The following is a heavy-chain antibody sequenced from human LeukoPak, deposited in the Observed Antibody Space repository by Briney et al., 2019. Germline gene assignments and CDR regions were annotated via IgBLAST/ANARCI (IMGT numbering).Heavy chain of an antibody. Sequence: GGSLRLSCAASGFTVSSNYMSWVRQAPGKGLEWVSVIYSGGSTYYADSVKGRFTISRDNSKNTLYLQMNSLRAQDTAVYYCARAEGSGYDYCFDYWGQGTLVTVSS. V-gene: IGHV3-53*01. CDR2: IYSGGST. D-gene: IGHD5-12*01. CDR1: GFTVSSNY. CDR3: ARAEGSGYDYCFDY. J-gene: IGHJ4*02.